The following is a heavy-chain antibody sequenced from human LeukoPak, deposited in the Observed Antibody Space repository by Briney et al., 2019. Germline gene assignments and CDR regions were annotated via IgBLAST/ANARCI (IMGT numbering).Heavy chain of an antibody. CDR3: ARPANRGDAFDI. V-gene: IGHV5-51*01. CDR2: IYPGDSDT. Sequence: GESLKISCKGSGYSFTSYWIGWVRQMPGKVLEWMGIIYPGDSDTRYSPSFQGQVTISADKSITTAYLQWSSIRASDTAMYYCARPANRGDAFDIWGQGTMVTVSS. D-gene: IGHD2/OR15-2a*01. CDR1: GYSFTSYW. J-gene: IGHJ3*02.